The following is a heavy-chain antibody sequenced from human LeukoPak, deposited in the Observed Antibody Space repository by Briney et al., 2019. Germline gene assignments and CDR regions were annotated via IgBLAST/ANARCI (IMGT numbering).Heavy chain of an antibody. D-gene: IGHD6-19*01. CDR2: IYTGDSDT. Sequence: GESLKFSCKASGSSFSTYWIGWVRQMPGKVLEWMGIIYTGDSDTRYSPSFHGQATISADEPIRPPYLQWSSLKASDTAMYYCATQPASSGRYWFDYWGQGTLVTVSS. CDR1: GSSFSTYW. CDR3: ATQPASSGRYWFDY. V-gene: IGHV5-51*01. J-gene: IGHJ4*02.